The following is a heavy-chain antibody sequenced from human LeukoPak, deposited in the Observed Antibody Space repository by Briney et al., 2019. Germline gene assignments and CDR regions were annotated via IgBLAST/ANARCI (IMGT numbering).Heavy chain of an antibody. CDR2: VKQGGREK. CDR3: ASYYGINWFIGY. V-gene: IGHV3-7*01. CDR1: GFSFSEYW. Sequence: GGSLRLSCAGSGFSFSEYWMSWVRQAPGKGLEWVASVKQGGREKYYVDSVKGRFDISRDDAKNSLYLQMNTLRSDDTALYYYASYYGINWFIGYWGQGTLVTVSS. J-gene: IGHJ4*02. D-gene: IGHD4-17*01.